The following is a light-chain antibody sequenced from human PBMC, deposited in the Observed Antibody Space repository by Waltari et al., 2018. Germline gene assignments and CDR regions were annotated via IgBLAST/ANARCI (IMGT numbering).Light chain of an antibody. Sequence: SYELTQPPSLSVSPGQTASITCSGDKLGDKYACWYQQKPGQSPVLVICQDGKRPSGLPERFSGSNSGNTATLTISGTQAMDEADYYCQAWDSSTGVFGGGTKLTVL. V-gene: IGLV3-1*01. J-gene: IGLJ3*02. CDR1: KLGDKY. CDR3: QAWDSSTGV. CDR2: QDG.